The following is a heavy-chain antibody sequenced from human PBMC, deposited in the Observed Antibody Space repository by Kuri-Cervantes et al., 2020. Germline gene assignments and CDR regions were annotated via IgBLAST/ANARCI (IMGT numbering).Heavy chain of an antibody. CDR1: GFTFSSYS. Sequence: GGSLRLSCAASGFTFSSYSMNWVRQAPGKGLEWVSYISSSSTFIYYADSVKGRFTISRDNANNSLFLQMNSLRADDTAVYYCARDVTSFGVVTRYFDFWGQGTLVTVSS. D-gene: IGHD3-3*01. J-gene: IGHJ4*02. CDR2: ISSSSTFI. V-gene: IGHV3-21*05. CDR3: ARDVTSFGVVTRYFDF.